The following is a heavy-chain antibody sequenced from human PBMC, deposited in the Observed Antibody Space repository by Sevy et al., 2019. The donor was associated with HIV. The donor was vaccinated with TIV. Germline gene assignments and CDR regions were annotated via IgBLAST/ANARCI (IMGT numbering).Heavy chain of an antibody. CDR2: INHSGST. CDR3: ARSRGGYSYGYWYYYYGMHV. CDR1: GGSFSGYY. J-gene: IGHJ6*02. D-gene: IGHD5-18*01. V-gene: IGHV4-34*01. Sequence: SETLSLTCAVYGGSFSGYYWSWIRQPPGKGLEWIGEINHSGSTNYNPSLKSRVTISVDTSKNQFSLKLSSVTAADTAVYYCARSRGGYSYGYWYYYYGMHVWGQGTTVTVSS.